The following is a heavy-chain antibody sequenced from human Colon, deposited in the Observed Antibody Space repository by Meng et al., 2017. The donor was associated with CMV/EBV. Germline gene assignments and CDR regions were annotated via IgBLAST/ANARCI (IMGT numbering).Heavy chain of an antibody. Sequence: GESLKISCVVSGLTFRSYSMQWVRQAPGKGLEWVAVIFFDGSNQYYADSVKGRFTVSRDNSRDTMYLQMNSLRPEDTGVYYCPTEEYGDLEAPFDYWGRGTLVTVSS. CDR2: IFFDGSNQ. V-gene: IGHV3-30*04. CDR3: PTEEYGDLEAPFDY. D-gene: IGHD4-17*01. CDR1: GLTFRSYS. J-gene: IGHJ4*02.